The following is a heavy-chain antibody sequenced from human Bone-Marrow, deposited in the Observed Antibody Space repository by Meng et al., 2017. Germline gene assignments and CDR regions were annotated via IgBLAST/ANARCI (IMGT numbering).Heavy chain of an antibody. CDR3: ARDEDISAAGKLFGDY. J-gene: IGHJ4*02. CDR2: INPKSGDT. V-gene: IGHV1-2*06. CDR1: GYTLTGYY. Sequence: QGQLVESGAEVKKPGASVKVSCKASGYTLTGYYMHWVRQAPGQGLEWMGRINPKSGDTHYAQKFQARVTMTGDTSISTAYMELSGLRSDDTAMYYCARDEDISAAGKLFGDYWGQGTLVTVSS. D-gene: IGHD6-25*01.